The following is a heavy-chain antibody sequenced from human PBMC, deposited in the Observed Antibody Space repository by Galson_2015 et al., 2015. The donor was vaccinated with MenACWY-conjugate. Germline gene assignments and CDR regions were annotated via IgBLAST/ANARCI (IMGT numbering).Heavy chain of an antibody. Sequence: SVKVSCKASGYTFSDSGVNWVRQAPGQGLEWMGWISASTGNTNYEQKFYGRVTMTTDTSTNTAFMELRSLRSDDTAVYFCARASTGLSSRFLDVWGQGTAVTVSS. CDR3: ARASTGLSSRFLDV. D-gene: IGHD1-1*01. CDR1: GYTFSDSG. V-gene: IGHV1-18*01. J-gene: IGHJ6*02. CDR2: ISASTGNT.